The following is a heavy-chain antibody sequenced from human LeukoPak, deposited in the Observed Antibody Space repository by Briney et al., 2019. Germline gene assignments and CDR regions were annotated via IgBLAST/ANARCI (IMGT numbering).Heavy chain of an antibody. J-gene: IGHJ5*02. CDR2: IYYSGST. Sequence: PSQTLSLTCTVSGGSISSGGYYWSWIRQHPGKGLEWIGYIYYSGSTYYNPSLKSRVTISVDTSKNQFSLKLSSVTAADTAVYYCARLNCSGGSCYYVGSWFDPWVQGTLVTVSS. V-gene: IGHV4-31*03. D-gene: IGHD2-15*01. CDR1: GGSISSGGYY. CDR3: ARLNCSGGSCYYVGSWFDP.